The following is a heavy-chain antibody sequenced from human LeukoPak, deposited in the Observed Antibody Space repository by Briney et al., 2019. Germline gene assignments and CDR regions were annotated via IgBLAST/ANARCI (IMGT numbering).Heavy chain of an antibody. V-gene: IGHV1-2*02. J-gene: IGHJ6*03. Sequence: GASVKVSCKASGYTFTGYYMHWVRQAPGQGLKWMGWINPNGGGTNYAQKFQGRVTMTRDTSISTAYMELSRLRSDDTAVYYCARSGSYYHYYYYMDVWGKGTTVTVSS. CDR1: GYTFTGYY. D-gene: IGHD1-26*01. CDR3: ARSGSYYHYYYYMDV. CDR2: INPNGGGT.